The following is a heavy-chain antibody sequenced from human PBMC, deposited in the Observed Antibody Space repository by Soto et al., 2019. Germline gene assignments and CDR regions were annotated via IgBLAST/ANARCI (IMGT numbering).Heavy chain of an antibody. CDR1: GFTFSSYA. CDR2: ISGSGGST. Sequence: EVQLLESGGGLVQPGGSLRLSCAASGFTFSSYAMSWVRQAPGKGLEWVSAISGSGGSTYYADSVKGRFTISRDNSKNTLYLQMNSMRAEDTAVYYCAKEPIKDFWSGYYFEPSGGSHFDYWGQGTLVTVSS. D-gene: IGHD3-3*01. V-gene: IGHV3-23*01. J-gene: IGHJ4*02. CDR3: AKEPIKDFWSGYYFEPSGGSHFDY.